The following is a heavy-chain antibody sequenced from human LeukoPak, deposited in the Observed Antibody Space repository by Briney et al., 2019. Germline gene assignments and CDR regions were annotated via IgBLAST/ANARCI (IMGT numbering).Heavy chain of an antibody. CDR3: ARVPLTTWNGYYGMDV. CDR1: GYTFTGYY. V-gene: IGHV1-2*04. Sequence: ASVKVSCKASGYTFTGYYMHWVRQAPGQGLEWMGWINPNSGGTNYAQKFQGWVAMTRDTSISTAYMELSRLRSDDTAVYYCARVPLTTWNGYYGMDVWGQGTTVTVSS. D-gene: IGHD4-17*01. CDR2: INPNSGGT. J-gene: IGHJ6*02.